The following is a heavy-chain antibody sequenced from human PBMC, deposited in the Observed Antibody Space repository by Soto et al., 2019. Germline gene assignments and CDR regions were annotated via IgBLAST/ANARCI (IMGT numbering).Heavy chain of an antibody. Sequence: QVQLVESGGGVVQPGRSLRLSCAASGFTFSSYGMHWVRQAPGKGLERVAVISYDGSNKYYADSVKGRFTISRDNSKNTLYLQMNSLRAEDTAVYYCAKDRPSGSRPYYYGMDVWGQGPTVTVSS. CDR3: AKDRPSGSRPYYYGMDV. CDR2: ISYDGSNK. V-gene: IGHV3-30*18. CDR1: GFTFSSYG. D-gene: IGHD1-26*01. J-gene: IGHJ6*02.